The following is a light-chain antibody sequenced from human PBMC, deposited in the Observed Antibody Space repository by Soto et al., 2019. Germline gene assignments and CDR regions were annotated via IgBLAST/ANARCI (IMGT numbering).Light chain of an antibody. CDR1: SSNIGKHA. CDR2: DNN. V-gene: IGLV1-51*01. CDR3: AAWDDSLSGSNWV. Sequence: QSVLTQPPSLSAAPGQRVTISCFGSSSNIGKHAASWYQQFPGTAPKLLIADNNKRPSGIPDRFSGSKSGTSATLGITELQTGDEADYYCAAWDDSLSGSNWVFGGGTKLTVL. J-gene: IGLJ3*02.